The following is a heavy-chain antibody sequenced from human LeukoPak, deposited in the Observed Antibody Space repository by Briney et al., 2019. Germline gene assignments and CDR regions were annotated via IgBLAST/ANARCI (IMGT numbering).Heavy chain of an antibody. CDR1: GFTFSSYG. Sequence: GGSLRLSCAASGFTFSSYGMHWVRQAPGKGLEWVAFIRYDGSNKYYADSVKGRFTISRDNSKNTLYLQMNSLRAEGTAVYYCAKDQPPNTIFGVPLGLDYWGQGTLVTVSS. CDR3: AKDQPPNTIFGVPLGLDY. CDR2: IRYDGSNK. D-gene: IGHD3-3*01. V-gene: IGHV3-30*02. J-gene: IGHJ4*02.